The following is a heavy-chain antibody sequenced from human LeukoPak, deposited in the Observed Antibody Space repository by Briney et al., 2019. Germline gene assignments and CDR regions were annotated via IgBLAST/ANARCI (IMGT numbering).Heavy chain of an antibody. CDR2: INHSGST. CDR1: GGSFSGYY. D-gene: IGHD2-15*01. V-gene: IGHV4-34*01. CDR3: ARAPRRGPVSWRGFDP. J-gene: IGHJ5*02. Sequence: SETLSLTCAVYGGSFSGYYWSWIRQPPGKGLEWIGEINHSGSTNYNPSLKSRVTISVDTSKNQFSLKLSSVTAADTAVYYCARAPRRGPVSWRGFDPWGQGTLVTVSS.